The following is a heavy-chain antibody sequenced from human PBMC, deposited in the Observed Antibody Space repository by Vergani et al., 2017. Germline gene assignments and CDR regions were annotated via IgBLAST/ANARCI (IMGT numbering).Heavy chain of an antibody. V-gene: IGHV3-7*01. CDR2: IKEDGSET. J-gene: IGHJ4*02. CDR3: ARLGLTASRREAPVFDY. CDR1: GFTFSNYW. Sequence: EVQLMESGGGLVQPGGSLRLSCAASGFTFSNYWMSWVRQAPGKGLEWVANIKEDGSETFYVDSVMGRFTISRDNAKNSLYLQMNSLRAEDTAVYFCARLGLTASRREAPVFDYWGQGTLVTVS. D-gene: IGHD6-13*01.